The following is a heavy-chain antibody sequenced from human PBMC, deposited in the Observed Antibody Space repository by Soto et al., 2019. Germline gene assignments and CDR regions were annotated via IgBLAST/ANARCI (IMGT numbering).Heavy chain of an antibody. CDR3: ASPKNYQLRNYYYYYGMDV. Sequence: ASVKVTCKASGYTFTGYYMHWVRQAPGQGLEWMGWINPNSGGTNYAQKFQGRVTMTRDTSISTAYMELSRLRSDDTAVYYCASPKNYQLRNYYYYYGMDVWGQGTTVTVSS. D-gene: IGHD2-2*01. J-gene: IGHJ6*02. CDR2: INPNSGGT. V-gene: IGHV1-2*02. CDR1: GYTFTGYY.